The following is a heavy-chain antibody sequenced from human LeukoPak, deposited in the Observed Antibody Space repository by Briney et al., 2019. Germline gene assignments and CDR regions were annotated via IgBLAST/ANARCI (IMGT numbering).Heavy chain of an antibody. Sequence: PSETLSLTCAVYGGSFSGYYWSWIRQPPGKGLEWIGYIYYSGSTNYNPSLKSRVTISVDTSKNQFSLKLSSVTAADTAVYYCARHAIPYCSSTSCYWWFDPWGQGTLVTVSS. D-gene: IGHD2-2*01. CDR2: IYYSGST. V-gene: IGHV4-59*01. CDR3: ARHAIPYCSSTSCYWWFDP. CDR1: GGSFSGYY. J-gene: IGHJ5*02.